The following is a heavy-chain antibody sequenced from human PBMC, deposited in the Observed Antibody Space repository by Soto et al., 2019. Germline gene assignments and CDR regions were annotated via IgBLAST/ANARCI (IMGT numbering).Heavy chain of an antibody. Sequence: EVQLVESGGGVVQPGGSLRLSCGVSDITFSGSWMHWVRQAPEEGMVWVSDINGDGSRISYGDSVKGRSTIPRDNAKSALCLKMSNLRDEDTAGYYGARDPSYGLGVWGEGTTVTFSS. V-gene: IGHV3-74*01. CDR3: ARDPSYGLGV. CDR2: INGDGSRI. CDR1: DITFSGSW. J-gene: IGHJ6*04.